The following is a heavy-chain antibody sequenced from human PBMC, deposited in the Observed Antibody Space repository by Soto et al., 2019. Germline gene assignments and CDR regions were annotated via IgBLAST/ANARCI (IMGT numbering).Heavy chain of an antibody. J-gene: IGHJ4*02. V-gene: IGHV3-23*01. CDR3: ARTLSGTHFDY. CDR1: GFTFSTQA. CDR2: LISSGESP. Sequence: PGGSLRLSCSASGFTFSTQAVAWVRQAPGKGLEWVSALISSGESPDYADSVKGRFTISRDNSRNTMFLQMTNMDPVDTATYYCARTLSGTHFDYWGQGTLVTVSS. D-gene: IGHD3-10*01.